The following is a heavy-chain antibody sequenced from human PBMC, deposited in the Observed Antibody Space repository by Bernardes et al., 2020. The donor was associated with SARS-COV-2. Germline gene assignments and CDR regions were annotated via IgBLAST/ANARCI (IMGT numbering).Heavy chain of an antibody. CDR1: GGSIGSYY. CDR3: ARDLSHLVRRGFDL. Sequence: WESLRLTCTVSGGSIGSYYWAWIRQPPGKGLEWIGYIYYSGPTNYNPSLKSRVTISVDRSQNQFSLNLSSVTPADTAVYYCARDLSHLVRRGFDLWGRGTLVTVSS. V-gene: IGHV4-59*01. D-gene: IGHD3-10*01. CDR2: IYYSGPT. J-gene: IGHJ2*01.